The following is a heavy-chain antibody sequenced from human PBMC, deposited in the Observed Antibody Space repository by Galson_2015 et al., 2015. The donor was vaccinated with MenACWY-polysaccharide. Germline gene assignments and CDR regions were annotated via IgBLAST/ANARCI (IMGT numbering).Heavy chain of an antibody. CDR2: ISSSGGTT. J-gene: IGHJ4*02. V-gene: IGHV3-23*01. CDR3: AKDTGSSPNDF. D-gene: IGHD1-26*01. CDR1: GLTLSNHV. Sequence: SLRLSCAASGLTLSNHVMNWVRQAPGKGLEWASTISSSGGTTYYADSVKGRFTISRDNSKNTLYLQMNSLRAEDTAAHYCAKDTGSSPNDFWGQGTLVTVSS.